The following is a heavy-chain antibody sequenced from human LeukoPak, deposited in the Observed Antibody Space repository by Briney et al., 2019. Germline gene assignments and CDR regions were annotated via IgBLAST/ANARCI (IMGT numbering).Heavy chain of an antibody. V-gene: IGHV4-30-4*01. CDR1: GGSISSGDYY. J-gene: IGHJ3*02. Sequence: SQTLSLTCTVSGGSISSGDYYWSWIRQPPGKGLEWIGYIYYSGSTYYNPSLKSRVTISVDTSKNQFSLKLSSVTAADTAVYYCARTGTMTDAFDIWGQGTMVTVS. D-gene: IGHD3-22*01. CDR3: ARTGTMTDAFDI. CDR2: IYYSGST.